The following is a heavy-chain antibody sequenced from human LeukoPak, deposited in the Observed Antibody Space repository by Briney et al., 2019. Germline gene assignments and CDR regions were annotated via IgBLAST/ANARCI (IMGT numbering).Heavy chain of an antibody. D-gene: IGHD2-15*01. V-gene: IGHV1-2*02. Sequence: ASVKVSCKASGYTFTGYYMHWVRQAPGQGLEWMGWINPNSGGTNYAQKFQGRVTMTRDTSISTAYMELSRLRSDDTAVYYCAKDPSRTSGGIYWGQGTLVTVSS. CDR1: GYTFTGYY. J-gene: IGHJ4*02. CDR3: AKDPSRTSGGIY. CDR2: INPNSGGT.